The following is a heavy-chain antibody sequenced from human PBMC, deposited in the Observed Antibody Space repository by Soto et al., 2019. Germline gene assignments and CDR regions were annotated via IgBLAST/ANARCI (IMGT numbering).Heavy chain of an antibody. D-gene: IGHD1-1*01. CDR1: GYTFTSYY. CDR3: SRGYPPRDQLGNLPGAF. V-gene: IGHV1-46*03. Sequence: QVQLVQSGAEVMQPGASVKVSCKASGYTFTSYYIQWVRQAPGQGLEWMGIINPSGGSTNYAQKFQGRVTMTMDTSTSTVYMELSSLRSEDTAIYYCSRGYPPRDQLGNLPGAFWGQGTLVTVSS. J-gene: IGHJ4*02. CDR2: INPSGGST.